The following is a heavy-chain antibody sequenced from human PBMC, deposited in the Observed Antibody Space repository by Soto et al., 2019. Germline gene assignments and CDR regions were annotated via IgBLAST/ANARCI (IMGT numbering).Heavy chain of an antibody. D-gene: IGHD3-16*01. CDR1: GGSISSSNW. CDR2: IYHSGST. CDR3: ARLSFRVGAFDI. Sequence: PSETMSLTCAVSGGSISSSNWWSWVRQPPGKGLEWIGEIYHSGSTNYNPSLKSRVTISVDKSKNQFSLKLSSVTAADTAVYYCARLSFRVGAFDIWGQGTMVTVSS. V-gene: IGHV4-4*02. J-gene: IGHJ3*02.